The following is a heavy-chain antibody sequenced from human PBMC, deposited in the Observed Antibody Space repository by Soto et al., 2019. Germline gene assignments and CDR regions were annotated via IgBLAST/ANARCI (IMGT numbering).Heavy chain of an antibody. J-gene: IGHJ3*02. Sequence: PGGSLRLSCAASGFTFSSYAMSWVRQAPGKGLEWVSAISGSGGSTYYADSVKGRFTISRDNSKNTVSLQMNSLRAEDTAVYYCARGLVRGVSSFDICGQGTMVTVSS. CDR2: ISGSGGST. D-gene: IGHD3-10*01. V-gene: IGHV3-23*01. CDR1: GFTFSSYA. CDR3: ARGLVRGVSSFDI.